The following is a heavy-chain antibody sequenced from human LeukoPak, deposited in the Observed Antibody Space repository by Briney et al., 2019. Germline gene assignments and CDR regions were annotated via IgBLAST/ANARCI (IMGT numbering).Heavy chain of an antibody. CDR1: GFTFSSYS. CDR3: ARDPGRAVAGYFDY. V-gene: IGHV3-21*01. D-gene: IGHD6-19*01. CDR2: ISSSSSYI. Sequence: GGSLRLSCAASGFTFSSYSMNWVRQAPGKGLEWVSSISSSSSYIYYADSVKGRFTISRDNAKNSLYLQMNSPRAEDTAVYYCARDPGRAVAGYFDYWGQGTLVTVSS. J-gene: IGHJ4*02.